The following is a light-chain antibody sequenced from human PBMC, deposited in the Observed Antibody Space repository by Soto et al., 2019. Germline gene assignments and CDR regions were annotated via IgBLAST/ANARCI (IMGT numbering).Light chain of an antibody. CDR2: GAS. CDR1: QSVTSRY. J-gene: IGKJ2*01. CDR3: QHYNNSPEYT. Sequence: EIVLTQSPGTLSLSPGERATLSCKASQSVTSRYLAWYQQKPGQAPRLLIYGASSRATGIPDRFSGSGSGTDYTLTISRVEPEDFAVYFCQHYNNSPEYTFGQGTKLEI. V-gene: IGKV3-20*01.